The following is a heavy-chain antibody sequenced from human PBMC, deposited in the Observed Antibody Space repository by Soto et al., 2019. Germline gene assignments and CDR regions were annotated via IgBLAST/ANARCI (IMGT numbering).Heavy chain of an antibody. D-gene: IGHD3-3*01. J-gene: IGHJ4*02. CDR1: GLNFDDFV. CDR3: AKGRYDFWSPYYFDS. V-gene: IGHV3-9*01. CDR2: ITWNSRVL. Sequence: GGSLRLSCVGTGLNFDDFVMHWFRQAPGKGLEWVSGITWNSRVLAYADSVKGRFTISRDNARNSLYLQMDSLRDEDTALYYCAKGRYDFWSPYYFDSWGQGTLVTVSS.